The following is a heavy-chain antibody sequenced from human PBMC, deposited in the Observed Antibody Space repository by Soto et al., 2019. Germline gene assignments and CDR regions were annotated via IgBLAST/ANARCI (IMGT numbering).Heavy chain of an antibody. CDR2: INPSGGST. CDR1: GYTFTSYY. Sequence: ASVKVSCKASGYTFTSYYMHWVRQAPGQGLEWMGIINPSGGSTSYAQKFQGRVTMTRDTFTSTVYMELSSLRSEDTAVYYCARVGKYQLLFSLQEGMDVWGQGTTVTVSS. D-gene: IGHD2-2*01. CDR3: ARVGKYQLLFSLQEGMDV. V-gene: IGHV1-46*01. J-gene: IGHJ6*02.